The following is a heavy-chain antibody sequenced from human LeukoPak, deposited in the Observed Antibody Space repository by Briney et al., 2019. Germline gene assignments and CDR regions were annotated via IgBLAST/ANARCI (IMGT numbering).Heavy chain of an antibody. Sequence: PGGSLRLSCAASGFTFSDAWMSWVRQAPGKGLEWVGRIKSKNDGGTTDYAAPVKGRFTISRDDSKSALFLQMNSLETDDTAVYYCTTGRVQGEAVAGTGGFDYWGQGTLVTVSS. D-gene: IGHD6-19*01. J-gene: IGHJ4*02. CDR2: IKSKNDGGTT. CDR3: TTGRVQGEAVAGTGGFDY. CDR1: GFTFSDAW. V-gene: IGHV3-15*01.